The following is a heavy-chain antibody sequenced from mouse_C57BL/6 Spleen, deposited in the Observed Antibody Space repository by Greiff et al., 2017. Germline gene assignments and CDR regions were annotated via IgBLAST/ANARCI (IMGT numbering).Heavy chain of an antibody. Sequence: VHVKQSGPELVKPGASVKMSCKASGYTFTDYNMHWVKQSHGKSLEWIGYINPNNGGTSYNQKFKGKATLTVNKSSSTAYMELRSLTSEDSAVYYFARSYYGYDTWFAYWGQGTLVTVSA. CDR1: GYTFTDYN. D-gene: IGHD2-2*01. V-gene: IGHV1-22*01. CDR3: ARSYYGYDTWFAY. J-gene: IGHJ3*01. CDR2: INPNNGGT.